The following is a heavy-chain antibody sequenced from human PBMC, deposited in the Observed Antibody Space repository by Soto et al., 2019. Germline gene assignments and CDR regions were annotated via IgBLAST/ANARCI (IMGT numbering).Heavy chain of an antibody. J-gene: IGHJ4*02. D-gene: IGHD1-20*01. CDR3: ARRRGYNWNNPAFDY. V-gene: IGHV2-5*01. CDR2: IYWNDDK. CDR1: GFSLSTSGVG. Sequence: QITLKESGPALVKPTQTLTLTCTFSGFSLSTSGVGVGWIRQPPGKAREWLGIIYWNDDKKYSPSLRIRLGITKDTFRNQVVLTMTNVDPLDTATYYCARRRGYNWNNPAFDYWGQGALVTVSS.